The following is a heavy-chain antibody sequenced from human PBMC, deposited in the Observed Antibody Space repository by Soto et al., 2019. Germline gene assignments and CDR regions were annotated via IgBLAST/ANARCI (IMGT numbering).Heavy chain of an antibody. CDR1: GFTFSSYW. J-gene: IGHJ5*02. V-gene: IGHV3-7*05. CDR3: ASIVGATLLSVLLDP. D-gene: IGHD1-26*01. CDR2: IKQDGSEK. Sequence: GGSLRLSCADSGFTFSSYWMSWVRQAPGKGLEWVANIKQDGSEKYYVDSVKGRFTISRDNAKNSLYLQMNSLRAEDTAVYYCASIVGATLLSVLLDPWGQGTLVIVSS.